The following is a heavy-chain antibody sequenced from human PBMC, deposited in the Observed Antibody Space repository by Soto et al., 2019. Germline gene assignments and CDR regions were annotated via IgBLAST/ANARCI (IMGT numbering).Heavy chain of an antibody. CDR2: IIPIFGTA. Sequence: SVKVSCKASGGTFSSYAISWVRQAPGQGLEWMGGIIPIFGTANYAQKFQGRVTITADKSTSTAYMELSSLRSEDTAVYYCAGLLYCGGDCYLPKYNWFDPWGQGTLVTVSS. CDR1: GGTFSSYA. D-gene: IGHD2-21*02. J-gene: IGHJ5*02. V-gene: IGHV1-69*06. CDR3: AGLLYCGGDCYLPKYNWFDP.